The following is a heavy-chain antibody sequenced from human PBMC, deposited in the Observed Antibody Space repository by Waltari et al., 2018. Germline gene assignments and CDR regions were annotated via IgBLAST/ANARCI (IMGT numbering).Heavy chain of an antibody. CDR2: IYYSGRT. D-gene: IGHD3-22*01. CDR1: GGSISSGGYY. V-gene: IGHV4-39*07. CDR3: ARVVQDNSDPPFDY. Sequence: QLQLQESGPGLVKPSETLSLTCTVSGGSISSGGYYWGWIRQPPGKGLEWIGSIYYSGRTCYNPSLKSRGTISVDTSKSQFSLKLSSLTAADTAMYYCARVVQDNSDPPFDYWGPGTLVTVSS. J-gene: IGHJ4*02.